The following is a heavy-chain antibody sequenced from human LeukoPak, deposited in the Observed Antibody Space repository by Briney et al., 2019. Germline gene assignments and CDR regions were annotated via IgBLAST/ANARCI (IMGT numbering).Heavy chain of an antibody. Sequence: PGGSLRLSCAASGFTFSSYGMHWVRQAPGKGLEWVAVISYDGSNKYYADSVEGRFTISRDNSKNTLYLQMSSLRAEDTAVYYCAKDPGFGEFLSNLPKFDPWGQGTLVTVSS. J-gene: IGHJ5*02. CDR3: AKDPGFGEFLSNLPKFDP. D-gene: IGHD3-10*01. V-gene: IGHV3-30*18. CDR1: GFTFSSYG. CDR2: ISYDGSNK.